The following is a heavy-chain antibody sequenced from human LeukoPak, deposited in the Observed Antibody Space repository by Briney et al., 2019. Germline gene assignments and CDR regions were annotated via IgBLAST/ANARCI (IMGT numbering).Heavy chain of an antibody. CDR1: GFSVSSNF. CDR2: IYSGGTT. J-gene: IGHJ6*03. CDR3: ARDGYGYNYMDV. V-gene: IGHV3-53*01. D-gene: IGHD5-12*01. Sequence: GGSLRLSCAASGFSVSSNFMSWVRQAPGKGREWVSVIYSGGTTYNADSVRGRFTISRDNSKNTLYLQMNSLRAEDTAVYYCARDGYGYNYMDVWGKGTTVTVSS.